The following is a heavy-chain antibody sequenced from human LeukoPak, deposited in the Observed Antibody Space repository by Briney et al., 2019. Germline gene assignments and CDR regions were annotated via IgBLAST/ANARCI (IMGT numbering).Heavy chain of an antibody. J-gene: IGHJ4*02. CDR1: GYTFTSYA. V-gene: IGHV7-4-1*02. CDR3: ARLGRVVGATDYFDY. D-gene: IGHD1-26*01. Sequence: ASVKVSCKASGYTFTSYAMNWVRQAPGQGLEWMGWINTNTGNPTYAQGFTGRFVFSLDTSVSTAYLQISSLKAEDTAVYYCARLGRVVGATDYFDYWGQGTLVTVSS. CDR2: INTNTGNP.